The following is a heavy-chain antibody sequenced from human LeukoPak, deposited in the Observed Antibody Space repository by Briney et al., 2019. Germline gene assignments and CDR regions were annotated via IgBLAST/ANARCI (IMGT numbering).Heavy chain of an antibody. Sequence: ASVKVSCKASGYTFTGYYMHWVRQAPGQGLEWMGWINPNSGGTNYAQKFQGRVTMTRDTSIGTAYMELSRLRSDDTAVYYCAIRIAAAGTANAFDIWGQGTMVTVSS. CDR2: INPNSGGT. J-gene: IGHJ3*02. CDR1: GYTFTGYY. V-gene: IGHV1-2*02. CDR3: AIRIAAAGTANAFDI. D-gene: IGHD6-13*01.